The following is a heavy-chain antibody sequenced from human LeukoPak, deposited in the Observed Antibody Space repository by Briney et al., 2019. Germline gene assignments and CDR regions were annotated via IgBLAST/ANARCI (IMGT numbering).Heavy chain of an antibody. J-gene: IGHJ4*02. V-gene: IGHV3-23*01. CDR2: IGGRDGST. D-gene: IGHD4-11*01. CDR3: VTHDYSDYR. CDR1: GFTFSNYS. Sequence: PGGSLRLSCAASGFTFSNYSMSWVRQAPGKGLEWVSGIGGRDGSTYFADSVKGRFTISRDKSKNTVNVQMSSLRVEDTAVYYCVTHDYSDYRGGQGTLLTVSS.